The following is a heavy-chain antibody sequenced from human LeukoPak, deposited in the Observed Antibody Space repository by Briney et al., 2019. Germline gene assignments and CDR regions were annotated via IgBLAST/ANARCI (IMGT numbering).Heavy chain of an antibody. CDR3: ARESNYYDTGGYYWGYFDY. CDR2: IYHSGST. CDR1: GYSISSGYY. V-gene: IGHV4-38-2*02. J-gene: IGHJ4*02. D-gene: IGHD3-22*01. Sequence: SETLSLTCAVSGYSISSGYYWGWIRQPPGKGLEWIGSIYHSGSTYYNPSLKSRVTISADTSKTQFSLKLSSVTAADTALYYCARESNYYDTGGYYWGYFDYWGQGTLVTVSA.